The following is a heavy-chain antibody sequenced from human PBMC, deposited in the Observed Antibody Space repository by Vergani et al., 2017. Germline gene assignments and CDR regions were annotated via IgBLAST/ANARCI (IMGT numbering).Heavy chain of an antibody. Sequence: QVQMVQSGAEVKKPGASVKVSCKASGYTFTSYGISGVRQAPGQGLEWMGWISAYNGNTNYAQKLQGRVTMTTDTSTSPAYMELRSLRSDDTAVYYCARAGGGTPVAGDFDYWGQGTLVTVSS. D-gene: IGHD6-19*01. CDR1: GYTFTSYG. CDR2: ISAYNGNT. J-gene: IGHJ4*02. V-gene: IGHV1-18*01. CDR3: ARAGGGTPVAGDFDY.